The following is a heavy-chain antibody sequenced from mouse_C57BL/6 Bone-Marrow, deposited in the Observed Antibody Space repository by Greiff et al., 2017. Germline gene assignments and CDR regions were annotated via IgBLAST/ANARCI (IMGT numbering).Heavy chain of an antibody. CDR2: IYPGSGNT. CDR1: GYTFTDYY. D-gene: IGHD2-2*01. V-gene: IGHV1-76*01. Sequence: QVQLQQSGAELVRPGASVKLSCKASGYTFTDYYINWVKQRPGQGLEWIARIYPGSGNTYYNEKFKGKATLTAEKSSSTAYMQLSSLTSEDSAVYFCARMVTIYFDYWGQGTTLTVSS. CDR3: ARMVTIYFDY. J-gene: IGHJ2*01.